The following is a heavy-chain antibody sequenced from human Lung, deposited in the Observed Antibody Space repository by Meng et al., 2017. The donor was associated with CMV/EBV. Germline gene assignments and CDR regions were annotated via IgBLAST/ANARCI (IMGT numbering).Heavy chain of an antibody. CDR1: GYAFTYYY. V-gene: IGHV1-2*02. D-gene: IGHD3-3*01. Sequence: ASVKVSCKASGYAFTYYYMHWVRQAPGQGLEWMGWINPNNGDTKYARKFQGRVTVTSDTSLNTAYVELSRLRSDDTAVYYCAREVLSRSADRFIEYWYFDLWGRGTXVTVSS. J-gene: IGHJ2*01. CDR2: INPNNGDT. CDR3: AREVLSRSADRFIEYWYFDL.